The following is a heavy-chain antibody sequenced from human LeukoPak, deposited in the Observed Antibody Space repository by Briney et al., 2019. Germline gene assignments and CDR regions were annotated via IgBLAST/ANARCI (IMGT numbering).Heavy chain of an antibody. CDR3: ARGSAQSGFDY. Sequence: SETLSLTCAVYGGSFSGYYWSWIRQPPGKGLEWIGEINQSGSTNYNPSLKSRVTISVDTSKNQFSLKLNSMTAADTAVYYCARGSAQSGFDYWGQGTLVTVSS. J-gene: IGHJ4*02. D-gene: IGHD6-6*01. CDR2: INQSGST. CDR1: GGSFSGYY. V-gene: IGHV4-34*01.